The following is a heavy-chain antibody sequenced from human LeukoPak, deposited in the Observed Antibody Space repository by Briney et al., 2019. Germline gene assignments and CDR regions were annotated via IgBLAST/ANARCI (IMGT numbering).Heavy chain of an antibody. V-gene: IGHV3-74*03. CDR2: IHPDGSIT. Sequence: GSLRLSCVGSGFTISNYWMHWVRQAPGTGLVWVSRIHPDGSITTYADSVKGRFTISRDNAKNSLYLQMNSLRAEDTAVYYCVRDNPRQQGFAYWGQGTLVTVSS. CDR3: VRDNPRQQGFAY. J-gene: IGHJ4*02. D-gene: IGHD6-13*01. CDR1: GFTISNYW.